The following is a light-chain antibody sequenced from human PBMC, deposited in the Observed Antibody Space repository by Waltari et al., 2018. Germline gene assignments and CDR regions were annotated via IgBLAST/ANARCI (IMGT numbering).Light chain of an antibody. CDR3: QQYYSTRPIT. CDR2: WAS. CDR1: QSVLYSSNNKNY. J-gene: IGKJ5*01. V-gene: IGKV4-1*01. Sequence: DIVMTQSPDSLAVSLGERATINCKSSQSVLYSSNNKNYLAWYQQKPGQPPKLLIYWASTRESGVPDRFSGSGSGTDFTLTISSLQAEDVVVYYCQQYYSTRPITFGQGTRLEIK.